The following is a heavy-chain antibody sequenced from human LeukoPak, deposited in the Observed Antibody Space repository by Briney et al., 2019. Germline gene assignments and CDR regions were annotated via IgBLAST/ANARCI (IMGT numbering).Heavy chain of an antibody. D-gene: IGHD1-26*01. CDR2: IYYNANT. V-gene: IGHV4-39*07. J-gene: IGHJ6*02. Sequence: GSLRLSCAASGFTFSSYGMHWVRQAPGKGLEWIGSIYYNANTYYNPSLKSRITISVDTSKNQFSLRLSSVTAADTAVYYCARVGATPRYYNYYGMDVWGQGTTVTVSS. CDR1: GFTFSSYG. CDR3: ARVGATPRYYNYYGMDV.